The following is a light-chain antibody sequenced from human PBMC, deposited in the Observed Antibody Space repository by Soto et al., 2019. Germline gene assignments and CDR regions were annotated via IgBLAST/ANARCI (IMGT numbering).Light chain of an antibody. J-gene: IGLJ1*01. CDR3: AAWDRSLNGHV. V-gene: IGLV1-44*01. CDR2: VTN. Sequence: QSVLTQPPSVSGTPGQGVTISCSGSTSNIGENSVGWFQQLPGTAPKVVIYVTNKRPSGVPDRFSGSKSGTSAYLAISGLQSEDEADYYCAAWDRSLNGHVFGTGTKLTVL. CDR1: TSNIGENS.